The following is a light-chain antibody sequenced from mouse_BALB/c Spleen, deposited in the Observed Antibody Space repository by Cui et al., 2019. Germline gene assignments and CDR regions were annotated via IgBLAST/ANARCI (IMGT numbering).Light chain of an antibody. Sequence: QIILTQSPPIMSASLGEENTLTGRASPSLSYMNWNQKKSGTSPKLLIYSTSNLASGVPSRFSGSGSGTFYSLTISSVEAEDAADYYCHQWSSYPWTFGGGTKLEIK. J-gene: IGKJ1*01. V-gene: IGKV4-80*01. CDR1: PSLSY. CDR2: STS. CDR3: HQWSSYPWT.